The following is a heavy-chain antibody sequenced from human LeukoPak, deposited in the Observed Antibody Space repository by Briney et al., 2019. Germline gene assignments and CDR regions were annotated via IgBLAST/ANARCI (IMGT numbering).Heavy chain of an antibody. D-gene: IGHD5-18*01. V-gene: IGHV4-4*07. J-gene: IGHJ3*02. CDR3: ARIYSYGDAFDI. CDR2: IYASGTT. Sequence: PSEILSLTCTVSGGSISSYYWSWIRQPAGKGLEWIGHIYASGTTDYNPSLKSRVTMSVDTSKNQFTLKLKSVTAADTAVYYCARIYSYGDAFDIWGQGTMVTVSS. CDR1: GGSISSYY.